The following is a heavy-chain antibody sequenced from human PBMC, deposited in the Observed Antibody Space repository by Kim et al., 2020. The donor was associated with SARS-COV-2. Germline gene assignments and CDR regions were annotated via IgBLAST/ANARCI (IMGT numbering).Heavy chain of an antibody. V-gene: IGHV3-7*01. J-gene: IGHJ4*01. CDR1: GFTFSDYS. CDR3: VGEAKNGWRDF. D-gene: IGHD3-16*01. CDR2: VMDDVGAN. Sequence: GGSLRLSCTGSGFTFSDYSMSWVRQAPGKGLEWVANVMDDVGANQSLDPLKGGFAISKDNAMSTLYLKRNNWGTEATARFAYVGEAKNGWRDF.